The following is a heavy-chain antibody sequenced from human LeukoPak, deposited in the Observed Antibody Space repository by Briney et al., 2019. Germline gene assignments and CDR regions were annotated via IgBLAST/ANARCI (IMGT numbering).Heavy chain of an antibody. J-gene: IGHJ6*03. CDR1: GYTFTSHG. V-gene: IGHV1-2*02. CDR2: INPNSGGT. Sequence: ASVKVSCKASGYTFTSHGISWVRQAPGQGLEWMGWINPNSGGTNYAQKFQGRVTMTRDTSISTAYMELSRLRSDDTAAYYCARLRYGSGRYYYYYMDVWGKGTTVTVSS. D-gene: IGHD3-10*01. CDR3: ARLRYGSGRYYYYYMDV.